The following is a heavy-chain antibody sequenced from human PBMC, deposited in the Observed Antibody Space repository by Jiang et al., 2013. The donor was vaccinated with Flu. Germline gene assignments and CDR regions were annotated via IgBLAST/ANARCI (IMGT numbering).Heavy chain of an antibody. D-gene: IGHD6-19*01. CDR2: TYYRSKWYN. J-gene: IGHJ4*02. CDR3: ARDRSSGWYPTFDY. Sequence: GRTYYRSKWYNDYAVSVKSRITINPDTSKNQFSLQLNSVTPEDTAVYYCARDRSSGWYPTFDYWGQGTLVTVSS. V-gene: IGHV6-1*01.